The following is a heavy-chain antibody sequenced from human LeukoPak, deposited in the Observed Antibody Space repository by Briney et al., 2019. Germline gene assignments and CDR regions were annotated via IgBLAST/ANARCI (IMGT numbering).Heavy chain of an antibody. CDR3: ARGYCSGGSCYDY. CDR2: IYYSGST. V-gene: IGHV4-59*01. CDR1: GGSISSYY. D-gene: IGHD2-15*01. J-gene: IGHJ4*02. Sequence: SETLSLACTVSGGSISSYYWSWIRQPPGKGLEWIGYIYYSGSTNYNPSLKSRVTISVDTSKNQFSLKLSSVTAADTAVYYCARGYCSGGSCYDYWGQGTLVTVSS.